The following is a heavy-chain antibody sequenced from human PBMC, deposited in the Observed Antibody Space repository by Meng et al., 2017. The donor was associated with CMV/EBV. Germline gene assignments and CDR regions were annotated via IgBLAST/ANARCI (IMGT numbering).Heavy chain of an antibody. D-gene: IGHD1-26*01. CDR1: GYTFTGHY. J-gene: IGHJ3*02. CDR2: INPNSGGT. V-gene: IGHV1-2*02. Sequence: ASVKVSCKASGYTFTGHYLHWVRQAPGQGLEWMGWINPNSGGTYYAQKFQGRAIMTRDTSTRTAYMDLSRLRSDDTALYYCAREWRRRRYDGNYNVPDGFDIWGQGTVVTVSS. CDR3: AREWRRRRYDGNYNVPDGFDI.